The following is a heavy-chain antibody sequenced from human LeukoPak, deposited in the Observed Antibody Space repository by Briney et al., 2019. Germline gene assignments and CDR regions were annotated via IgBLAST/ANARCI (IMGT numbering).Heavy chain of an antibody. J-gene: IGHJ5*02. CDR3: ARETARYSSSWYRYNNWFDP. D-gene: IGHD6-13*01. Sequence: ASVKVSCKASGYTFTSYDINWVRQATGQGLEWMGWMNPNSGNTGYAQKFQGRVTMTRNTSISTAYMELSSLRSEDTAVYYCARETARYSSSWYRYNNWFDPWGQGTLVTVSS. CDR1: GYTFTSYD. V-gene: IGHV1-8*01. CDR2: MNPNSGNT.